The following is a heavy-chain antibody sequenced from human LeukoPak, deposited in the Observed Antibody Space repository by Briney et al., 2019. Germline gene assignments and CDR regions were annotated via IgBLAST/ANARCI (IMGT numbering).Heavy chain of an antibody. V-gene: IGHV4-59*12. CDR1: GGSISGFY. CDR3: ARVDGVLLWFGELSKSHWFDP. J-gene: IGHJ5*02. Sequence: SETLSLTCTVSGGSISGFYWSWIRQPPGKTLEWIGYICDSGSIDHNPSLKSRVTISVDTSKSHFSLKLSSVTAADTAVYYCARVDGVLLWFGELSKSHWFDPWGQGTLVTVSS. CDR2: ICDSGSI. D-gene: IGHD3-10*01.